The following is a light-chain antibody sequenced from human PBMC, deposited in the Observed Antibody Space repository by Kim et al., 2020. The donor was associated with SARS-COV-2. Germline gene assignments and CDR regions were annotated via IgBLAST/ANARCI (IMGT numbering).Light chain of an antibody. CDR2: AAS. CDR1: QDISRF. V-gene: IGKV1-9*01. Sequence: DIQLTQSPSFLSASVGDRVTVTCRASQDISRFLAWYQQKPGKAPKLLIYAASTLQSGVPSRFSGSGSGTEFTLTLSNLQPEHFAISYCLRLRHYPHPFGQGTKLEIK. J-gene: IGKJ2*01. CDR3: LRLRHYPHP.